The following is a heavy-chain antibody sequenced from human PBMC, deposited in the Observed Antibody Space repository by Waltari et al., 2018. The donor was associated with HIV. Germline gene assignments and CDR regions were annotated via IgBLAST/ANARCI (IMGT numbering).Heavy chain of an antibody. Sequence: QVQLQESGPGLVKPSETLSLTCTVSGGSISSYYWSWIRQPPGKGLEWIGYIYYSGSTNHNPSLKSRVTISVDTSKNQFSLKLSSVTAADTAVYYCARDRKHDYGDYYYYYYYMDVWGKGTTVTVSS. V-gene: IGHV4-59*01. D-gene: IGHD4-17*01. CDR1: GGSISSYY. J-gene: IGHJ6*03. CDR2: IYYSGST. CDR3: ARDRKHDYGDYYYYYYYMDV.